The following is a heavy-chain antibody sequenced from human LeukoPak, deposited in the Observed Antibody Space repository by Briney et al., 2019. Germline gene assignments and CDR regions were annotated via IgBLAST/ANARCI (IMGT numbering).Heavy chain of an antibody. J-gene: IGHJ6*03. Sequence: GGSLRLSCAASGFTFDDYAMHWVRQTPGKGLEWVSGISWNSGRVDYTDSVKGRFTISRDNSKNTLYLQMNSLRAEDTAVYYCAKEYYDFWSGFNYYYYMDVWGKGTTVTVSS. V-gene: IGHV3-9*01. CDR3: AKEYYDFWSGFNYYYYMDV. D-gene: IGHD3-3*01. CDR2: ISWNSGRV. CDR1: GFTFDDYA.